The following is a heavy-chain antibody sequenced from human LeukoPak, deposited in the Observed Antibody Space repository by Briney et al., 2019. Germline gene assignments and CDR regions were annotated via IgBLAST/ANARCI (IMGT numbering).Heavy chain of an antibody. D-gene: IGHD3-16*01. CDR3: ARGTRLGVVDY. V-gene: IGHV3-13*01. Sequence: GGSLRLFCAASGFTFSSYDMHWVRQATGKALEWVSAIGTAGDTYYPGPVKGRFTISRENAKNSLCLQMNSLRAGDTAVYYCARGTRLGVVDYWGQGTLVTVSS. J-gene: IGHJ4*02. CDR2: IGTAGDT. CDR1: GFTFSSYD.